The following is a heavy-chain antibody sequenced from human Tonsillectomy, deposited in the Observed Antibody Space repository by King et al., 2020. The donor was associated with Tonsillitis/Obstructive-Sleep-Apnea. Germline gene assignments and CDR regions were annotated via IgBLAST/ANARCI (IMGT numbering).Heavy chain of an antibody. D-gene: IGHD3-9*01. V-gene: IGHV3-30*04. CDR1: GFTFSSYA. CDR2: ISYDGSNK. CDR3: ARDPIYDILTGYYNGFDY. Sequence: VQLVESGGGVVQPGRSLRLSCAASGFTFSSYAMHWVRQAPGKGLEWVAVISYDGSNKYYADSVKGRFTISRDNSKNTLYLQMNSLRAEDTAVYYCARDPIYDILTGYYNGFDYWGQGTLVPVSS. J-gene: IGHJ4*02.